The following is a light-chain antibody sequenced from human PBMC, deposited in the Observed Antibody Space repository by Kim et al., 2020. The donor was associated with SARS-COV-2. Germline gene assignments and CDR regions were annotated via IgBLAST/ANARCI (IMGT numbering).Light chain of an antibody. V-gene: IGLV3-19*01. CDR3: NSRDSSGNLV. Sequence: SSELPQDPAVSVALGQTVRITCQGDSLRSYYASWYQQKPGQAPVLVIYGKNNRPSGIPDRFSGSSSGNTASLTITGAQAEDEADYYCNSRDSSGNLVFGG. CDR1: SLRSYY. J-gene: IGLJ2*01. CDR2: GKN.